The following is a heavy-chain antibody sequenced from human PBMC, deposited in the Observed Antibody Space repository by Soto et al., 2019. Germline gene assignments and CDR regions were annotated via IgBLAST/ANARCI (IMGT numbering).Heavy chain of an antibody. Sequence: QVQLQESGPGLAKSSQTLSLTCAVSGGSVSRAGYYWSWIRQLPGKDLEWIGFIYYSGSTQYNPSVKSRVTISLDTSKNQFSLKLSSVTAADTALYFCASMPIAAAYYFDYWGQGTLVTVSS. CDR3: ASMPIAAAYYFDY. CDR1: GGSVSRAGYY. D-gene: IGHD3-16*01. V-gene: IGHV4-31*11. CDR2: IYYSGST. J-gene: IGHJ4*02.